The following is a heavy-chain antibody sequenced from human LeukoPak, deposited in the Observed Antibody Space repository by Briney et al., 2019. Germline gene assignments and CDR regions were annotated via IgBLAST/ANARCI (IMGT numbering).Heavy chain of an antibody. CDR3: ARTERAYAPADY. CDR1: GGSISSSNW. V-gene: IGHV4-4*02. J-gene: IGHJ4*02. Sequence: PSGTLSLTCAVSGGSISSSNWWSWVRQPPGKGLEWIGEIYHSGSTNSNPSLKGRVTISVDKSKNQFSLKLSSVTAADTAVYYCARTERAYAPADYWGQGTLVTVSS. CDR2: IYHSGST. D-gene: IGHD1-26*01.